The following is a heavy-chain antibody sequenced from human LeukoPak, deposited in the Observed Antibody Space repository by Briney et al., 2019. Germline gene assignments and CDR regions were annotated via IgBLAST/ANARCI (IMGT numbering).Heavy chain of an antibody. CDR2: INSVSNTI. D-gene: IGHD1-26*01. V-gene: IGHV3-48*02. Sequence: VSYINSVSNTIYYPDSVKGRFAISRDNAKNSLYLQVNSLRDEDTAVYYCARAYTRSSFDPWGQGTLVTVSS. J-gene: IGHJ5*02. CDR3: ARAYTRSSFDP.